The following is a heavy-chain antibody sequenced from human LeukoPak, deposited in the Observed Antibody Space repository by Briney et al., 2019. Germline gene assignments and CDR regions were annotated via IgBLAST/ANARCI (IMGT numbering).Heavy chain of an antibody. D-gene: IGHD3-3*01. Sequence: GGSLRLSCAASGFTFSSYAMSWVRQAPGKGLEWVSAISGSGGSTYYADSVKGRFTIFRDNSKNTLYLQMNSLRAEDTAVYYCAKPASNVLRFLEWLLGAFDYWGQGTLVTVSS. J-gene: IGHJ4*02. CDR3: AKPASNVLRFLEWLLGAFDY. CDR1: GFTFSSYA. CDR2: ISGSGGST. V-gene: IGHV3-23*01.